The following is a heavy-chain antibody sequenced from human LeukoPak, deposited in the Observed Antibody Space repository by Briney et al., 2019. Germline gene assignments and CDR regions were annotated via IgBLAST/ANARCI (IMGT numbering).Heavy chain of an antibody. CDR1: GFTFSSYA. Sequence: GRSLRLSCAASGFTFSSYAMHWVRQAPGKGLEWVAVISYDGSNKYYADSVKGRFTISRDNSKNTLYLQMNSLRAEDTAVYYCARDCSPQYYGDYVGYFDYWGQGTLVTVSS. CDR3: ARDCSPQYYGDYVGYFDY. V-gene: IGHV3-30*04. CDR2: ISYDGSNK. D-gene: IGHD4-17*01. J-gene: IGHJ4*02.